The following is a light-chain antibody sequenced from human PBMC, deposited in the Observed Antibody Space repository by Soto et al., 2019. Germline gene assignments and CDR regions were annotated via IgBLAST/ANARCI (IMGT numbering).Light chain of an antibody. CDR3: QQTYSDIS. V-gene: IGKV1-39*01. CDR1: QTIRTY. Sequence: IQLTQYPSSLSASVGDTVTLTCRASQTIRTYLLWYRQKPGKAPNLLIYNASTLHSGVPSKFSGSGSGTDFTLTISGLHHDDFATYHCQQTYSDISFGGGTKVDTK. CDR2: NAS. J-gene: IGKJ4*01.